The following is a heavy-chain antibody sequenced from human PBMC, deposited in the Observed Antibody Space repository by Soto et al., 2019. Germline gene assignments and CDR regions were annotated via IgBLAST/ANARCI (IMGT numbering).Heavy chain of an antibody. CDR3: AREDDSSGYYWPWFDP. J-gene: IGHJ5*02. CDR2: INAGNGNT. V-gene: IGHV1-3*01. Sequence: AASVKVSCKASGYTFTSYAMHWVRQAPGQRLEWMGWINAGNGNTKYSQKFQGRVTITRDTSASTAYMELSSLRSEDTAVYYCAREDDSSGYYWPWFDPWGQGTMVTVYS. D-gene: IGHD3-22*01. CDR1: GYTFTSYA.